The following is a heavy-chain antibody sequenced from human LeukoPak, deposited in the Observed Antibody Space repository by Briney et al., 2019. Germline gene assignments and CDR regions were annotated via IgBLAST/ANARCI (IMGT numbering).Heavy chain of an antibody. D-gene: IGHD2-15*01. CDR2: TNIDGSTS. CDR3: AKPIAYCSGGSCFFDY. J-gene: IGHJ4*02. CDR1: GFTFRNYW. Sequence: GGSLRLSCAASGFTFRNYWMHWVRQAPGKGLVWVSRTNIDGSTSTYADSVQGRFSISRDNAKNTLYLQMNSLRAEDTAVYYCAKPIAYCSGGSCFFDYWGQGTLVTVSS. V-gene: IGHV3-74*01.